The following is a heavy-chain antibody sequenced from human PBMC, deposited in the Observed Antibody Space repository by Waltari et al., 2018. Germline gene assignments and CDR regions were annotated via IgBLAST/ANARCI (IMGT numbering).Heavy chain of an antibody. V-gene: IGHV3-7*04. Sequence: EVQLVESGGGLVQPGGSLRLSCSGSGFTFTNHWMSWVRQAPGKGPEGVASIKQDGSEKYYVDSMKGRLTISRDNAKNSLSLQMDSLRAEETAVYFCARGVTTVEYWGQGTLVTVSS. D-gene: IGHD2-21*02. CDR2: IKQDGSEK. CDR1: GFTFTNHW. CDR3: ARGVTTVEY. J-gene: IGHJ4*02.